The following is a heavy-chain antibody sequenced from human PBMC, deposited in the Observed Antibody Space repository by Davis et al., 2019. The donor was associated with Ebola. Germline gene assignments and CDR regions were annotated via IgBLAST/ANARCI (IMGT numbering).Heavy chain of an antibody. V-gene: IGHV3-13*01. J-gene: IGHJ6*02. D-gene: IGHD5-18*01. CDR3: ARDGAPPYSYGYYCYYGMDV. Sequence: PGGSLRLSCAASGFTFSNYDMHWVRQATGKGLEWVSAIGTAGDTYYPGSVKGRFTISRDNAKNSLYLQMDSLRAEDTAVYYCARDGAPPYSYGYYCYYGMDVWGQGTTVTVSS. CDR2: IGTAGDT. CDR1: GFTFSNYD.